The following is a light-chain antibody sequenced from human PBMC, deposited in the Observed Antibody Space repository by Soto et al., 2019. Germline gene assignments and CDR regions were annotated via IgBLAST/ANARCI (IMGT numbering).Light chain of an antibody. CDR3: SAYAGSNNFV. Sequence: QSVLTQPPSASGSPGQSVTISCTGTSSDVGGYDYVSWYQQYPGKTPKLMIFDVSNRPSGVSSRFSGSKSGNTASLTVSGLQTEDEADYYCSAYAGSNNFVFGSGTRSPS. V-gene: IGLV2-8*01. CDR2: DVS. J-gene: IGLJ1*01. CDR1: SSDVGGYDY.